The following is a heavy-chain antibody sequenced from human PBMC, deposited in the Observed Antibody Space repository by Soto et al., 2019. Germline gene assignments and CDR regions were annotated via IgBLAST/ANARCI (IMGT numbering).Heavy chain of an antibody. CDR2: ISAYNGNT. CDR1: GYTFTSYG. J-gene: IGHJ4*02. CDR3: ARDHNQELPADY. D-gene: IGHD1-7*01. V-gene: IGHV1-18*01. Sequence: ASVKVSCKASGYTFTSYGISWVRQAPGQGLEWMGWISAYNGNTNYAQKLQGRVTMTTDTSTSTAYMELRSPRSDDTAVYYCARDHNQELPADYWGQGTLVTVSS.